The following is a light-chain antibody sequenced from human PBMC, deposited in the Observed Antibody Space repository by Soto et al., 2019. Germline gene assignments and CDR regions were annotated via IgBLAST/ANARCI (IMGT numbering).Light chain of an antibody. CDR3: QQYGSSPHT. CDR2: DAS. V-gene: IGKV3D-20*01. J-gene: IGKJ2*01. Sequence: EIVLTQSPATLSLSPGERATLSCEASQSVSSSYLAWYQQKPGLAPRLLIYDASSRATGIPDRFSGSGSGTDFTLTISRLEPEDFAVYYCQQYGSSPHTFGQGTKLEIK. CDR1: QSVSSSY.